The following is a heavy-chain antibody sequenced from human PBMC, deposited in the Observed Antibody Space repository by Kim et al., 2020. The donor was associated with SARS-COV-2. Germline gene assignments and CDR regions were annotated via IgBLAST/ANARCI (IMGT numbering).Heavy chain of an antibody. Sequence: SETLSLTCAVSGGSQSSGSYYWSWLRQPVGKGLEWIGHIHSSGSTDYNPSLKSRVTITLDRSRSQVSLKLTSANAADTAVYYCAGEAPYNSSPLDSWGQGILVAVSS. D-gene: IGHD6-19*01. V-gene: IGHV4-61*09. CDR1: GGSQSSGSYY. CDR2: IHSSGST. CDR3: AGEAPYNSSPLDS. J-gene: IGHJ4*02.